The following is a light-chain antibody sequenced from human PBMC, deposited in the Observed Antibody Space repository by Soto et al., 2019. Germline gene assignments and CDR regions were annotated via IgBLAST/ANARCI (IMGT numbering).Light chain of an antibody. Sequence: EIQMTQAPSTMSESVGYGVNITFRGRQSISHFLAWYQQKPGKAPKLLIYDASSLESGVPSRFSLSGSGTQFRPAVSALQLNHSADHNVQFQQYYTSRTFGQGTKVDI. CDR3: QFQQYYTSRT. V-gene: IGKV1-5*01. CDR1: QSISHF. J-gene: IGKJ1*01. CDR2: DAS.